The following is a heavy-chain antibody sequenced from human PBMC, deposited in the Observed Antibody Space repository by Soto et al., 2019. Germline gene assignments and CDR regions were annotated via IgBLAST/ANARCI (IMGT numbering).Heavy chain of an antibody. V-gene: IGHV4-59*01. J-gene: IGHJ5*02. CDR1: GGSISSYY. CDR2: IYYSGST. CDR3: ARAGYCSGGSCRRTWFDP. D-gene: IGHD2-15*01. Sequence: SETLSLTCTVSGGSISSYYWSWIRQPPGKGLEWIGYIYYSGSTNYNPSLKSRVTISVDTSKNQFSLKLSSVTAADTAVYYCARAGYCSGGSCRRTWFDPWGQGTLVTVSS.